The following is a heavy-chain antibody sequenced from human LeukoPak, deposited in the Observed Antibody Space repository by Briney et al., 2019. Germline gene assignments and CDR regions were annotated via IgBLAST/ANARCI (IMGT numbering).Heavy chain of an antibody. V-gene: IGHV3-23*01. D-gene: IGHD5-18*01. CDR1: GFTFSSYA. Sequence: GGSLRLSCAASGFTFSSYAMGWVRQATGKGLEWVSAISGSGGSTYYADSEKGRFTISRDNSKNTLYLQMNSLRAEDTAVYYCAKDKIQLKTYYFDYWGQGTLVTVSS. J-gene: IGHJ4*02. CDR2: ISGSGGST. CDR3: AKDKIQLKTYYFDY.